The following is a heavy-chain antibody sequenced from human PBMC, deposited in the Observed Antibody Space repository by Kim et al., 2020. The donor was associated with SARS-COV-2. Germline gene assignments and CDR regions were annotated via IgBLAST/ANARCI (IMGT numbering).Heavy chain of an antibody. CDR3: ARGRRITAAGILLYYYYYGMDV. Sequence: SETLSLTCAVYGGSFSGYYWSWIRQPPGKGLEWIGETNHSGSTNYNPSLKSRVTISVDTSKNQISLKLSSVTAADTAVYYCARGRRITAAGILLYYYYYGMDVWGQGTTVTVSS. CDR2: TNHSGST. CDR1: GGSFSGYY. V-gene: IGHV4-34*01. D-gene: IGHD6-13*01. J-gene: IGHJ6*02.